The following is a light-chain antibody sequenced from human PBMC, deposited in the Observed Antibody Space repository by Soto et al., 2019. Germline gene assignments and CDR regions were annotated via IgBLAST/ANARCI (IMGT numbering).Light chain of an antibody. CDR2: AAS. Sequence: DTKMLPSPSSLSASVGDRVTLTCRSSQSISSYLNWYQQKPGKAPNLLIYAASTLQSGVPSRFSGSGSGTDFTLTIRSLQPDDFATYYCQQYNSYPITFGQGTRLEIK. V-gene: IGKV1-39*01. CDR3: QQYNSYPIT. CDR1: QSISSY. J-gene: IGKJ5*01.